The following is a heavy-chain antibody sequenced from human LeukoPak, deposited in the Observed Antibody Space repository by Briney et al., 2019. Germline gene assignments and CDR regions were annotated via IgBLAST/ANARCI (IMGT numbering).Heavy chain of an antibody. CDR3: ARSMTTENFDY. Sequence: GESXXXSCKGSGYSFTSYWIGWVRQMPGKGLEWMGIIYPGDSDTRYSPSLKGQVTISADKSSSTAYLQWSSLKASDTAMYYCARSMTTENFDYWGQGTLVTVSS. CDR2: IYPGDSDT. D-gene: IGHD4-17*01. CDR1: GYSFTSYW. J-gene: IGHJ4*02. V-gene: IGHV5-51*01.